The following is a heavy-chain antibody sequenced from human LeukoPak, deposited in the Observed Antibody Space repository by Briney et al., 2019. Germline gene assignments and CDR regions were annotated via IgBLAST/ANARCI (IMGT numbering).Heavy chain of an antibody. D-gene: IGHD4-17*01. CDR3: ATHSAMTTGCFQH. CDR1: GDSISSSAHS. CDR2: FYYSGST. V-gene: IGHV4-39*01. Sequence: SETLSLTCTVSGDSISSSAHSWGWIRQPPGKGLEWIGSFYYSGSTYYNPSLKSRVTISVDTSKNQFSLELSSVTAADTAVYYCATHSAMTTGCFQHWGQGTLVIVSS. J-gene: IGHJ1*01.